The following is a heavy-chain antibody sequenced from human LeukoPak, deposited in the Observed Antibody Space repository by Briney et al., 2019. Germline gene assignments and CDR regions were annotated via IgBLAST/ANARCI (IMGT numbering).Heavy chain of an antibody. CDR3: ARGLMFCSSTSCYELSYYGMDV. Sequence: SVKVSCKASGGTFSSYAISWVRQAPGQGLEWMGRIIPILGIANYAQKFQGRVTITADKSTSTAYMELSSLRSEDTAVYYCARGLMFCSSTSCYELSYYGMDVWGQGTTVTVYS. V-gene: IGHV1-69*04. J-gene: IGHJ6*02. CDR1: GGTFSSYA. CDR2: IIPILGIA. D-gene: IGHD2-2*01.